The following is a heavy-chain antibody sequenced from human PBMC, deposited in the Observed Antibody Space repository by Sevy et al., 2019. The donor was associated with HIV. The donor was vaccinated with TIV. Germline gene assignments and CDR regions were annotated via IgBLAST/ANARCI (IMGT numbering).Heavy chain of an antibody. CDR1: GFSLSSYS. J-gene: IGHJ6*02. CDR2: IKQDGSER. D-gene: IGHD2-2*01. V-gene: IGHV3-7*03. CDR3: ARDCSSTTCLWGMDV. Sequence: GGSLRLSCAASGFSLSSYSMSWVRQAPGKGLEWVAIIKQDGSERYYVDSVKGRFTISRDNAKNSLYLQMNSLRDEDTAMYFCARDCSSTTCLWGMDVWGQGSTVTVSS.